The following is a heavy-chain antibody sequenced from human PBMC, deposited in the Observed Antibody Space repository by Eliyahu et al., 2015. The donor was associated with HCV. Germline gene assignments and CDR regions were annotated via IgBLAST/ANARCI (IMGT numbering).Heavy chain of an antibody. J-gene: IGHJ4*02. V-gene: IGHV1-69*01. CDR2: IIPIFGTA. CDR1: GGXXSSYA. D-gene: IGHD3-9*01. CDR3: ARAGQHTYHVLRYFDWLVWLDY. Sequence: QVQLVQSGAEVKKPGSSVKVSCKASGGXXSSYAIXWVRQAPGQGLEWMGGIIPIFGTANYAQKFQGRVTITADESTSTAYMELSSLRSEDTAVYYCARAGQHTYHVLRYFDWLVWLDYWGQGTLVTVSS.